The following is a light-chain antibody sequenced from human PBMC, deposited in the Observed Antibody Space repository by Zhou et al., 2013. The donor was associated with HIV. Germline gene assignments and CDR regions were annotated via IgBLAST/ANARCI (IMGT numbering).Light chain of an antibody. CDR2: EAS. CDR3: QQRSNST. V-gene: IGKV3-11*01. CDR1: QSVSSTY. Sequence: EIVLTQSPGTLSLSPGERATLSCRASQSVSSTYLAWYQQKPGQAPRLLIYEASNRATGIPARFSGSGSGTDFTLTINSLEPEDFAVYYCQQRSNSTFGQGTKLEIK. J-gene: IGKJ2*01.